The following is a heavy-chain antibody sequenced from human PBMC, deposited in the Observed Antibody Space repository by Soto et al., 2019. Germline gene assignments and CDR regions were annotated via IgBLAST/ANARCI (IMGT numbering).Heavy chain of an antibody. CDR3: ANAGFRSGRSPSCVDY. V-gene: IGHV3-23*01. Sequence: EVQLLESGGGLVQPGRSLRLSCAASGFTFSSYAMNWVRQAPGKGLEWVSAMSGTGGSTYYADSVKGRFTISRDNSKNTLYLQMNSLRVEHTAMFYCANAGFRSGRSPSCVDYWGQGTLVTVSS. J-gene: IGHJ4*02. CDR1: GFTFSSYA. CDR2: MSGTGGST. D-gene: IGHD6-19*01.